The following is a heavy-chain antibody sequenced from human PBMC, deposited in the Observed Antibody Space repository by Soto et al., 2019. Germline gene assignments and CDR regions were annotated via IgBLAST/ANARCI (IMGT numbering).Heavy chain of an antibody. CDR2: ISGSGGST. J-gene: IGHJ4*02. V-gene: IGHV3-23*01. CDR3: AKYTWMVVVAATPDY. Sequence: GGSLRLSCAASGFTFSSYAMSWVRQAPGKGLEWVSAISGSGGSTYYADSVKGRFTISRDNSKNTLFLQMNSLRTEDTAVYYCAKYTWMVVVAATPDYWGQGTLVTVSS. CDR1: GFTFSSYA. D-gene: IGHD2-15*01.